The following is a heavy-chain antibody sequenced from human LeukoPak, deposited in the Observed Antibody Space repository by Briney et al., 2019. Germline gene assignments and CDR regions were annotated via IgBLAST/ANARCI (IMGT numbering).Heavy chain of an antibody. CDR2: IYPGDSDT. D-gene: IGHD1-1*01. CDR3: AGRGTGTTLAFDY. V-gene: IGHV5-51*01. CDR1: GYSFTSYW. J-gene: IGHJ4*02. Sequence: GESLKISCNGSGYSFTSYWIGWVRQMPGKGLEWMGIIYPGDSDTRYSPSFQGQVTISADKSISTAYLQWSSLKASDTAIYYCAGRGTGTTLAFDYWGQGTLVTVSS.